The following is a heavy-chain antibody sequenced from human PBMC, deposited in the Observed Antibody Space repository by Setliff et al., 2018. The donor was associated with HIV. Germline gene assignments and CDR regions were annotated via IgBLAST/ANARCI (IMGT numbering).Heavy chain of an antibody. D-gene: IGHD6-19*01. CDR1: GFSLSTSGMC. CDR3: ARTGAVTGRKPSLLLGYFDY. CDR2: IDWDDDK. V-gene: IGHV2-70*17. J-gene: IGHJ4*02. Sequence: SGPTLVNPTQTLTLTCTFSGFSLSTSGMCVTWIRQSPGKALEWLARIDWDDDKFYSTSLKNRLTISKDTSKNQVVLTMTNMDPVDTATYYCARTGAVTGRKPSLLLGYFDYWGQGALVTVSS.